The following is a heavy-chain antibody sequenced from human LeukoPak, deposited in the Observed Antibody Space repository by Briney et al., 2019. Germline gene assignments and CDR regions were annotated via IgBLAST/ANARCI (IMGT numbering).Heavy chain of an antibody. Sequence: SETLSLTCAVYGGSFSGYYWTWIRQPPGKGLEWIGEINHSGSTNYNPSLKRRVTISVDTSKNQFSLNLSSVTAADTAVYYCGRTPCSSTSCYTGYSDYWGQGTLVTVSS. D-gene: IGHD2-2*02. V-gene: IGHV4-34*01. CDR2: INHSGST. CDR1: GGSFSGYY. J-gene: IGHJ4*02. CDR3: GRTPCSSTSCYTGYSDY.